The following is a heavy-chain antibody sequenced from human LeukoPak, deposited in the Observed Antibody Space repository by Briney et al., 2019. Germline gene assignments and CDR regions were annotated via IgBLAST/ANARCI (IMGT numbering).Heavy chain of an antibody. CDR2: IYYTGTT. D-gene: IGHD3-3*01. Sequence: SETLSLTCNVSGGSITSTAYQWGWIRQPPGKGLDWIGTIYYTGTTYYNPSLKSRVTISVDTSKNQFSLKVTFVTAADTAVYYCARDAWSGGNPAEYFQHWGQGTLVTVSS. CDR3: ARDAWSGGNPAEYFQH. V-gene: IGHV4-39*07. J-gene: IGHJ1*01. CDR1: GGSITSTAYQ.